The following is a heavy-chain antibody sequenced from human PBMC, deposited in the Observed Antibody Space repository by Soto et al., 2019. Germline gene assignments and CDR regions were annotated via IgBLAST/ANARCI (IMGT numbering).Heavy chain of an antibody. V-gene: IGHV3-11*01. CDR2: ISSTGRTI. D-gene: IGHD6-19*01. Sequence: PGGSLRLSCGASGFTFSNYYMSWIRQAPGKGLEWVSYISSTGRTIYYADSVKGRFTVSRDNAQNSLSLKLNSLRVEDTAVYYCARSYSSGWEFDYWGPGTQVTVSS. CDR1: GFTFSNYY. CDR3: ARSYSSGWEFDY. J-gene: IGHJ4*02.